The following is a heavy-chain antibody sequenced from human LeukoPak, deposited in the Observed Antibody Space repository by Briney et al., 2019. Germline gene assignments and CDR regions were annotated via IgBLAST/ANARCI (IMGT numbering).Heavy chain of an antibody. Sequence: PGGSLRLSCAASGFTFSSYAMSWVRQAPGKGLEWVSAISGSGGSTYYADSVKGRFTISRDNSRNTLYLQMNSLRVEDTAVYYCASGDYVNGWNLDFWGQGTLVTVSS. CDR2: ISGSGGST. CDR1: GFTFSSYA. J-gene: IGHJ4*02. V-gene: IGHV3-23*01. D-gene: IGHD5/OR15-5a*01. CDR3: ASGDYVNGWNLDF.